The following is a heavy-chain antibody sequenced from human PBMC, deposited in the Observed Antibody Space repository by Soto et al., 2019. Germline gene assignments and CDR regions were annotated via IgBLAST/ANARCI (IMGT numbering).Heavy chain of an antibody. CDR3: AKDSDQLLFDYYYYGMDV. V-gene: IGHV3-23*01. J-gene: IGHJ6*02. Sequence: PGGSLRLSCAASGFTFSNSAMSWVRQAPGKGLDWVSSISDNGVSTYYADSVKGRFTISRDNSKNTLYLQMNSLRPEDTALYYCAKDSDQLLFDYYYYGMDVWGQGTTVTVSS. CDR1: GFTFSNSA. D-gene: IGHD2-2*01. CDR2: ISDNGVST.